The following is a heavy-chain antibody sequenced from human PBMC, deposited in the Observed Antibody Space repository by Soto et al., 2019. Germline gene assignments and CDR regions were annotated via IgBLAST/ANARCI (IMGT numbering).Heavy chain of an antibody. CDR3: ASDDEHDGFDI. J-gene: IGHJ3*02. CDR2: ISSSSSYI. V-gene: IGHV3-21*01. CDR1: GFTFSSYS. Sequence: EVQLVESGGGLVKPGGSLRLSCAASGFTFSSYSMNWVRQAPGKGLEWVSSISSSSSYIYYADSVKGRFTISRDNAKNSLYLQMNSLRAEDTAVYYCASDDEHDGFDIWVRWSMVTVSS.